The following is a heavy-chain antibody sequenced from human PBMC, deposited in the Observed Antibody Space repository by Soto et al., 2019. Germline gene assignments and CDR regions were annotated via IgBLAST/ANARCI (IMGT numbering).Heavy chain of an antibody. D-gene: IGHD6-19*01. CDR1: GYTLTELS. CDR2: FDPEDGET. CDR3: AHTGIAVSGDALDI. J-gene: IGHJ3*02. Sequence: ASVKVSCKVSGYTLTELSMHWVRQAPGKGLEWMGGFDPEDGETIYAQKFQGRVTMTEDTSTDTAYMELSSLRSEDTAVYYCAHTGIAVSGDALDIWGQATMVTVSS. V-gene: IGHV1-24*01.